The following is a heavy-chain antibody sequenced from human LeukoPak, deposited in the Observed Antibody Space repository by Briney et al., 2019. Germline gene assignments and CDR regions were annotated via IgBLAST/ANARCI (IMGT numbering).Heavy chain of an antibody. V-gene: IGHV5-10-1*01. CDR2: INTSDSHT. D-gene: IGHD2-15*01. CDR3: TRLPCSGGTCPKDFDF. Sequence: GESLRIFCNGSGCSFTTFWISWLRQMPGKGLEWMGRINTSDSHTNYCASFERHVTISADQPISTAYLQWSSLQASDTAIYYCTRLPCSGGTCPKDFDFWGQGTLVTVSS. J-gene: IGHJ4*02. CDR1: GCSFTTFW.